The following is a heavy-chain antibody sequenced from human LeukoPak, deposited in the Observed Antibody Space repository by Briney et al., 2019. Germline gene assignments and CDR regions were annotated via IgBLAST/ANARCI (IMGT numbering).Heavy chain of an antibody. D-gene: IGHD3-22*01. Sequence: PGGSLRLSCAASGFTFSSYGMHWVRQAPGKGLEWVAVIWYDGSNKYYADSVKGRFTISRDNSKNTLYLQMNSLRAEDTAVYYCARGGYYYDSSGYSFFYYWGQGTLVTVSS. V-gene: IGHV3-33*01. J-gene: IGHJ4*02. CDR1: GFTFSSYG. CDR2: IWYDGSNK. CDR3: ARGGYYYDSSGYSFFYY.